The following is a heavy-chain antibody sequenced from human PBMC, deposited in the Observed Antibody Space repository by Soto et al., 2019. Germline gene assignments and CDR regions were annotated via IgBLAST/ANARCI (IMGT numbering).Heavy chain of an antibody. CDR1: GITFSDYG. V-gene: IGHV3-30*02. CDR2: VWKDGSNR. CDR3: AKVPRGSNFGHYNF. D-gene: IGHD5-18*01. J-gene: IGHJ4*02. Sequence: GGSLRLSCAASGITFSDYGMHWVRQAPGKGLEWVAGVWKDGSNRYYVDSVKGRFTISRDNSKNTLYLQMNSLRDEDTAVYYCAKVPRGSNFGHYNFWGQGTLVTVSS.